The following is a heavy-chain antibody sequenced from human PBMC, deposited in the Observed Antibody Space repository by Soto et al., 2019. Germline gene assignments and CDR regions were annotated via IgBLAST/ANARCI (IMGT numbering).Heavy chain of an antibody. V-gene: IGHV1-18*01. CDR2: ISEYGDS. CDR3: ARGGGAYDV. CDR1: GYIVTRFG. J-gene: IGHJ3*01. Sequence: QVQLVQSGDEVKKPGATVKVSCKASGYIVTRFGINWVRQAPGQGLQWMGCISEYGDSNYSENLQDRVSLTTDTNTNTAYMELRSLGSDDTGVYYCARGGGAYDVWGQGTKITVSS.